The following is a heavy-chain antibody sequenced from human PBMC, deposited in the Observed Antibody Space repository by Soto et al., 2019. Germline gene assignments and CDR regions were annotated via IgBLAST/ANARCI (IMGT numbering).Heavy chain of an antibody. J-gene: IGHJ5*01. CDR3: ARASGYVSGWYHES. V-gene: IGHV1-69*13. CDR2: LIPILGTT. D-gene: IGHD6-19*01. CDR1: GGTFSSDA. Sequence: ASVNVSCKASGGTFSSDAVSWVRQAPGQGLEWMGGLIPILGTTHYAQKFQGRVTITADESTNKAYMELSSLRSDDTAVYYCARASGYVSGWYHESWGQGTRVTVSA.